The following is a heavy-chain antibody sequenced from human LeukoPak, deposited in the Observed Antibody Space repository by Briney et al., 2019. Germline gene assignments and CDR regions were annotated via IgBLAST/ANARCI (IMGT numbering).Heavy chain of an antibody. CDR3: AREHYGDTEYLDY. CDR1: GFTFSDYY. V-gene: IGHV3-11*01. J-gene: IGHJ4*02. Sequence: GGSLRLSCAAPGFTFSDYYMSWIRQAPGKGLEWVSYISSSGSTIYYADSVKGRFTISRDNAKNSLYLQMSSLRAEDTAVYYCAREHYGDTEYLDYWGQGTLVTVSS. D-gene: IGHD4-17*01. CDR2: ISSSGSTI.